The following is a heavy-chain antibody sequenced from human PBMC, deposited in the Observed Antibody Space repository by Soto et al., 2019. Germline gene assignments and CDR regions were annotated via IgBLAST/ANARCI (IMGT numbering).Heavy chain of an antibody. CDR1: GFTFSSYA. CDR3: AANPSIAARPPWSGY. V-gene: IGHV3-23*01. Sequence: GGSLRLSCAASGFTFSSYAMSWVRQAPGKGLEWVSAISGSGGSTYYADSVKGRFTTSRDNSKNTLYLQMNSLRAEDTAVYYCAANPSIAARPPWSGYWGQGTLVTVSS. D-gene: IGHD6-6*01. CDR2: ISGSGGST. J-gene: IGHJ4*02.